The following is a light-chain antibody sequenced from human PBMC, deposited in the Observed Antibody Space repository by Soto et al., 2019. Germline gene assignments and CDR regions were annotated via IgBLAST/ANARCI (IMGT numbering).Light chain of an antibody. J-gene: IGKJ3*01. CDR2: SAS. CDR1: QPISIY. V-gene: IGKV1-27*01. CDR3: QKYNRVPFS. Sequence: DIQMTQSPSYLSASVGDRVSISCRASQPISIYLAWYQQKPGMVPPLLIYSASTLQSGVPSRFSASGSGTNFTLTISSLQPGDVATYFCQKYNRVPFSFGPGTKVDLK.